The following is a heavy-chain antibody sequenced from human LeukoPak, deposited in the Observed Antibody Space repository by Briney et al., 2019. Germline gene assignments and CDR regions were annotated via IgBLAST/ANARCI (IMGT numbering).Heavy chain of an antibody. CDR1: GFTFSSYE. J-gene: IGHJ4*02. V-gene: IGHV3-48*03. CDR3: AKEIRGYFDY. Sequence: GGSLRLSCVASGFTFSSYEMNWVRQAPGKGLEWVSYVSSSGRTIYYADSVKGRFTISRDNSKNTLYLQMNSLRAEDTAVYYCAKEIRGYFDYWGQGTLVTVSS. CDR2: VSSSGRTI.